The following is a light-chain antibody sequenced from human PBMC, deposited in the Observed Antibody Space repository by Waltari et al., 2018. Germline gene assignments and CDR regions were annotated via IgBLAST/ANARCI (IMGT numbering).Light chain of an antibody. J-gene: IGKJ4*01. V-gene: IGKV3-15*01. CDR2: GAS. CDR1: QSVSSS. Sequence: EIVMTQSPATLSVSPGERATLSCRASQSVSSSVAWYQQKPGQAPRLLIFGASTRATGIPARFSGSGSGTEFTLTISSLQSEDFAVYYCQQYGSSPFTFGGGTKVEIK. CDR3: QQYGSSPFT.